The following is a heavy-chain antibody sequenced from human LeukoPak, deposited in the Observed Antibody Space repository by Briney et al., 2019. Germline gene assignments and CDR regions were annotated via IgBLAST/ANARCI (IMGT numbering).Heavy chain of an antibody. CDR3: ARGVAAAGTGAFDI. V-gene: IGHV1-18*04. CDR2: ISAYNGNT. D-gene: IGHD6-13*01. CDR1: GYTFTGYY. Sequence: GASVKVSCKASGYTFTGYYMHWVRQAPGQGLEWMGWISAYNGNTNYAQKLQGRVTMTTDTSTSTAYMELRSLRSDDTAVYYCARGVAAAGTGAFDIWGQGTMVTVSS. J-gene: IGHJ3*02.